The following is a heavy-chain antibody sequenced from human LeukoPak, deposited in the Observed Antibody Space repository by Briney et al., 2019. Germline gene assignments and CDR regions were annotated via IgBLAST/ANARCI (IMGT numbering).Heavy chain of an antibody. CDR1: GDSISIYY. J-gene: IGHJ4*02. CDR3: AREFSGSYRALDY. D-gene: IGHD1-26*01. V-gene: IGHV4-4*07. CDR2: IYTSGST. Sequence: SETLSLTCNVSGDSISIYYWSWIRQPAGKGLEWIGRIYTSGSTNYNPSLRSRVTMSVDTSKNQFSLQLSSVTAADTAVYYCAREFSGSYRALDYWGQGTLVTVSS.